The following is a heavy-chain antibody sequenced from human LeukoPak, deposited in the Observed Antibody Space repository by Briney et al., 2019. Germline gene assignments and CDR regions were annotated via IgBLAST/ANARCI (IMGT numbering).Heavy chain of an antibody. Sequence: GGSLRLSCVTSGFTFSGYWMHWVRQGPEKGLELVSRIDNDGHGIIYADSVKGRFTTSRDNVKNTLYLQMNSLRVEDTAVYYCGAGGGWGPSFGVVTHIDAWGKGTTVVVS. CDR3: GAGGGWGPSFGVVTHIDA. V-gene: IGHV3-74*01. CDR1: GFTFSGYW. CDR2: IDNDGHGI. D-gene: IGHD3-3*01. J-gene: IGHJ6*03.